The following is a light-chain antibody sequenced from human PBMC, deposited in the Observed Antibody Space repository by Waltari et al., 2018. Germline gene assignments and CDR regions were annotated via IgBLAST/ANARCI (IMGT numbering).Light chain of an antibody. CDR3: QQHYNTPLT. Sequence: DIVMTQSPDSLAVSLGERATINCTSIQSILYRSNNKNYLAWYQQKPGQSPKLLINWASTRESGVPDRFSGSGSGTDFTLTISSLQAEDVAVYFCQQHYNTPLTFGGGTKVEIK. V-gene: IGKV4-1*01. J-gene: IGKJ4*01. CDR2: WAS. CDR1: QSILYRSNNKNY.